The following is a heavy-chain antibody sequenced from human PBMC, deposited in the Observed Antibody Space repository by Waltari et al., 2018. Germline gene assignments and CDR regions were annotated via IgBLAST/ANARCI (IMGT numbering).Heavy chain of an antibody. D-gene: IGHD6-19*01. V-gene: IGHV4-30-4*08. CDR2: IYDSGST. CDR3: ARGTSGWGRFDY. CDR1: GGSVPRGPYY. J-gene: IGHJ4*02. Sequence: QVQLQESGPGLVKPSQTLSLTCTVSGGSVPRGPYYWSWIRQPPGKGLEWIGNIYDSGSTYYNPSLKSRVTISVDTSESQLSLKLNSVKAADTAVYYCARGTSGWGRFDYWGQGTLVTVSS.